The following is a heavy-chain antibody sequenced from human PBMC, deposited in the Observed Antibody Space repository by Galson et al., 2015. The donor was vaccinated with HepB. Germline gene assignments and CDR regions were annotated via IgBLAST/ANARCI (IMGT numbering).Heavy chain of an antibody. J-gene: IGHJ4*02. CDR1: GYTFTSYG. CDR2: ISAYNGNT. CDR3: AQAGASAYCGGDCYYNY. D-gene: IGHD2-21*01. V-gene: IGHV1-18*01. Sequence: SVKVSCKASGYTFTSYGISWVRQAPGQGLEWMGWISAYNGNTNYAQKLQGRVTMTTDTSTSTAYMELRSLRSDDTAVYYCAQAGASAYCGGDCYYNYWGQGTLVTVSS.